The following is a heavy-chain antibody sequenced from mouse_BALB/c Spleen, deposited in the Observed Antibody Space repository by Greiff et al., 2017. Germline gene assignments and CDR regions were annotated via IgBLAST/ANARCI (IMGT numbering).Heavy chain of an antibody. Sequence: VQLKQSGPGLVKPSQSLSLTCSVTGYSITSGYYWNWIRQFPGNKLEWMGYISYDGSNNYNPSLKNRISITRDTSKNQFFLKLNSVTTEDTATYYCARDRDGDYAMDYWGQGTSVTVSS. CDR3: ARDRDGDYAMDY. CDR1: GYSITSGYY. J-gene: IGHJ4*01. V-gene: IGHV3-6*02. CDR2: ISYDGSN.